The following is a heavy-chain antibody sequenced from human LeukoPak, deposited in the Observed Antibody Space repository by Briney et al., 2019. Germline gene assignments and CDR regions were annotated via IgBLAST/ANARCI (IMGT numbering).Heavy chain of an antibody. D-gene: IGHD3-22*01. V-gene: IGHV3-48*03. Sequence: GGSLRLSCAASGFTFNIYTMYWVRQAPGKGLEWVSYISSSGSTIYYADSVKGRFTISRDNAKNSLYLQMNSLRAEDTAVYYCARDPRDYYDSSGRFDYWGQGTLVTVSS. CDR3: ARDPRDYYDSSGRFDY. J-gene: IGHJ4*02. CDR1: GFTFNIYT. CDR2: ISSSGSTI.